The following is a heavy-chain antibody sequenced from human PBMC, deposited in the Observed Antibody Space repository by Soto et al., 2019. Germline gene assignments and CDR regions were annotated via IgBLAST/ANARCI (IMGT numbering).Heavy chain of an antibody. CDR2: IIPIFGTA. CDR3: AAGYYYDSSGYYPDY. J-gene: IGHJ4*02. CDR1: GYTFTNYY. Sequence: SVKVSCKPSGYTFTNYYVHWVRQAPGQGLEWMGGIIPIFGTANYAQKFQGRVTITADESTSTAYMELSSLRSEDTAVYYCAAGYYYDSSGYYPDYWGQGNLVTVSS. V-gene: IGHV1-69*13. D-gene: IGHD3-22*01.